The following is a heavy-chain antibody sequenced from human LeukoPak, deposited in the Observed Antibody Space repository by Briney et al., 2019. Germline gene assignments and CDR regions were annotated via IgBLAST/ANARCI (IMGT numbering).Heavy chain of an antibody. V-gene: IGHV4-61*01. J-gene: IGHJ3*02. CDR1: GGSVSGGSYY. CDR3: ARDAPNWDDAFDI. CDR2: IYYSGST. D-gene: IGHD1-1*01. Sequence: SETLSLTCTVSGGSVSGGSYYWSWIRQPPGKGLEWIGYIYYSGSTNYNPSLKSRVTISVDTSKNQFSLKLSSVTAADTAVYYCARDAPNWDDAFDIWGQGTMVTVSS.